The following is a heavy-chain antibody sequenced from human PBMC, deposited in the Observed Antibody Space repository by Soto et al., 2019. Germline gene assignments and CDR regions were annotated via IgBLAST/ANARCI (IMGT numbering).Heavy chain of an antibody. Sequence: QITLKESGPTLVKPTQTLTLTCTFSGFSLSTGGVGVGWIRQPPGKALEWLALIYWDNDKRYSPSLKSRLTATKDISKTQVVLTMTNMDPVDTATYYCVQSRCGGDCLRSYSSHYYYGVDVWGQGTTVTVFS. D-gene: IGHD2-21*02. CDR2: IYWDNDK. CDR3: VQSRCGGDCLRSYSSHYYYGVDV. J-gene: IGHJ6*02. CDR1: GFSLSTGGVG. V-gene: IGHV2-5*02.